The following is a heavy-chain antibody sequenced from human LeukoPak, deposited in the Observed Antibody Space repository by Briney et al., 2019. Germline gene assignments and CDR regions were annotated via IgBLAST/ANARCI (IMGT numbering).Heavy chain of an antibody. CDR2: IIPILGIA. D-gene: IGHD4-17*01. J-gene: IGHJ3*02. CDR1: GGTFSSYA. CDR3: ARAYGDYTLGAFDI. V-gene: IGHV1-69*04. Sequence: ASVKVSCKASGGTFSSYAISWVRQAPGKGLGWLGRIIPILGIANYAQKFQGRVTITADKSTSTAYMELSSLRSEDTAVYYCARAYGDYTLGAFDIWGQGTMVTVSS.